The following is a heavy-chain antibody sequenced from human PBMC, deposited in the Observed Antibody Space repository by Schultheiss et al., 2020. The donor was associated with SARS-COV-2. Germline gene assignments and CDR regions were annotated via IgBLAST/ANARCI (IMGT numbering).Heavy chain of an antibody. J-gene: IGHJ4*02. Sequence: SETLSLTCAVYGGSFSGYYWSWIRQPPGKGLEWIGYIYYSGSTNYNPSLKSRVTISVDTSKNQFSLKLSSVTAADTAVYYCASVDGYNVDYWGQGTLVTVSS. CDR2: IYYSGST. CDR1: GGSFSGYY. V-gene: IGHV4-59*01. D-gene: IGHD5-24*01. CDR3: ASVDGYNVDY.